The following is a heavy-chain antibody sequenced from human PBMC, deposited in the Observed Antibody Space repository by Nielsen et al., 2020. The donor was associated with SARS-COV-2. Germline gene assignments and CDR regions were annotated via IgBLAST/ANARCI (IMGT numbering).Heavy chain of an antibody. Sequence: GGSLRLSCKGSGYSFTSYWISWVRQMPGKGLEWMGRIDPSDSYTNYSPSFQGQVTISADKSISTAYLQWSSLKASDTAMYYCARHSSLQYWFDPWGQGTLVTVSS. V-gene: IGHV5-10-1*04. D-gene: IGHD4-11*01. J-gene: IGHJ5*02. CDR3: ARHSSLQYWFDP. CDR1: GYSFTSYW. CDR2: IDPSDSYT.